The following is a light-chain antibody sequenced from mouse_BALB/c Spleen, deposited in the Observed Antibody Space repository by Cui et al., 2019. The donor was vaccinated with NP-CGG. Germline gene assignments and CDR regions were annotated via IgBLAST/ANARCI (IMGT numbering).Light chain of an antibody. CDR2: GTN. J-gene: IGLJ1*01. Sequence: AVLTQAPALTTSPGETVTLTCRSSTGAVTTSNYANWVQEKPDHLFTGLIGGTNNRAPGVPARFSGSLIGDKAALTITGAQTEDEAIYFCALWYSNHWVFGGGTNLTVL. CDR1: TGAVTTSNY. CDR3: ALWYSNHWV. V-gene: IGLV1*01.